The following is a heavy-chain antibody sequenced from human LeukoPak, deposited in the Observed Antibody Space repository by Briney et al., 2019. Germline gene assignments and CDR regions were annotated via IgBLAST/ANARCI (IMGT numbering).Heavy chain of an antibody. CDR1: GDSVSSNSAA. V-gene: IGHV6-1*01. CDR2: TYYRSKWYN. J-gene: IGHJ6*02. CDR3: ARAGYSSGWYLYGMDV. Sequence: SQTLSLTCAISGDSVSSNSAAWNWIRQSPSRGLEWQGRTYYRSKWYNDYAVSVKSRITINPDTSKNQFSLQLNSMTPEDTAVYYCARAGYSSGWYLYGMDVWGQGTTVTVSS. D-gene: IGHD6-19*01.